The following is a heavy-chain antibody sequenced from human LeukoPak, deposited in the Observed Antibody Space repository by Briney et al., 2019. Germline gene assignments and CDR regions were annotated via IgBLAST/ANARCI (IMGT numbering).Heavy chain of an antibody. CDR3: ARVVVRGGTKLDY. CDR2: IYYSGST. CDR1: GGSISSSSYY. J-gene: IGHJ4*02. V-gene: IGHV4-39*01. Sequence: SETLSLTCTVSGGSISSSSYYWGWIRQPPGKGLEWIVGIYYSGSTYYNPSLKSRVTISVDTSKNQFSLKLSSVTAADSAVYYCARVVVRGGTKLDYWGQGTLVTASS. D-gene: IGHD3-10*01.